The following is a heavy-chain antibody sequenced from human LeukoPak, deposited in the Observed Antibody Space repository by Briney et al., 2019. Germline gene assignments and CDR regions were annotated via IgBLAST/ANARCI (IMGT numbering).Heavy chain of an antibody. D-gene: IGHD3-9*01. CDR3: ARKEILTGYGY. Sequence: SVKVSCKASGGTFSSYAISWVRQAPGQGLEWMGRIIPILGIANYAQKFQGRVTITADTSTSTAYMELSSLRAEDTAVYYCARKEILTGYGYWGQGTLVTVSS. V-gene: IGHV1-69*04. CDR1: GGTFSSYA. J-gene: IGHJ4*02. CDR2: IIPILGIA.